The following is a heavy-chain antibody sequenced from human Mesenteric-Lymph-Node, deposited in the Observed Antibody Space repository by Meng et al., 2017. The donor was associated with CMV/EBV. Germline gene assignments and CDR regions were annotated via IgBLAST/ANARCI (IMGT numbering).Heavy chain of an antibody. Sequence: SLKISCAASGFTFSSYAMSWVRQAPGKGLEWVSGISWNSGSIGYADSVKGRFTISRDNAKNSLYLQMNSLRAEDMALYYCAKEVTAAGFVWGQGTLVTVSS. CDR2: ISWNSGSI. J-gene: IGHJ4*02. CDR1: GFTFSSYA. CDR3: AKEVTAAGFV. V-gene: IGHV3-9*03. D-gene: IGHD6-13*01.